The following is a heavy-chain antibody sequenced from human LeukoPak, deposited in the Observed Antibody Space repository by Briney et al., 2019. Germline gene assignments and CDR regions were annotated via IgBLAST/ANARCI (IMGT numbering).Heavy chain of an antibody. J-gene: IGHJ4*02. CDR2: INSDGSYT. CDR3: ARGLPATLLDY. CDR1: GFTFSRYW. Sequence: GRSLRLSCAASGFTFSRYWMHWVRQAPGKGLVWVSRINSDGSYTSYADFVKGRFTISRDNAKNSLYLQMNSLRAEDTAIYYCARGLPATLLDYWGQGTLVTVSS. D-gene: IGHD2-2*01. V-gene: IGHV3-74*01.